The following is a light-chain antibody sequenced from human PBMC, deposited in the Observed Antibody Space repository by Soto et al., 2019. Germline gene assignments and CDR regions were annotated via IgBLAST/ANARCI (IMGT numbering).Light chain of an antibody. CDR3: SSFANSNNFV. CDR1: SSDVGAYDY. J-gene: IGLJ1*01. CDR2: EVT. V-gene: IGLV2-8*01. Sequence: QPALTKPACASGSPGVSVTISSTGTSSDVGAYDYVSWYQQHPGEAPKLMIYEVTKRPSGVPDRFSGSKSGNTASLTVSGLQTEDEADHYCSSFANSNNFVFGTGTKVTXL.